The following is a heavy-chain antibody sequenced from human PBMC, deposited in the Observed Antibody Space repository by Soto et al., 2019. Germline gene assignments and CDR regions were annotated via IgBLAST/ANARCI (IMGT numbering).Heavy chain of an antibody. V-gene: IGHV1-18*01. D-gene: IGHD2-21*01. CDR1: GYTFTSYG. J-gene: IGHJ6*03. Sequence: QVQLVQSGAEVKKPGASVKVSCKASGYTFTSYGISWVRQAPGQGLEWMGWISAYNGNTNYAQKLQGRVTMTTDTSTSTDYMERRSLRSDDTAVYYSERCGGDCQYYYYYYMDIWGKGTTVTLSS. CDR2: ISAYNGNT. CDR3: ERCGGDCQYYYYYYMDI.